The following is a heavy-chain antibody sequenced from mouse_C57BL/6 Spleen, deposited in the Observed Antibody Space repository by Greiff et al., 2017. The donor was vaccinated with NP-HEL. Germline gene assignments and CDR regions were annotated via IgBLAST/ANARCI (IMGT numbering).Heavy chain of an antibody. V-gene: IGHV1-82*01. D-gene: IGHD2-4*01. CDR1: GYAFSSSW. CDR3: ARGRYDYGYYFDY. CDR2: IYPGDGDT. J-gene: IGHJ2*02. Sequence: QVQLQQSGPELVKPGASVKISCKASGYAFSSSWMNWVKQRPGKGLEWIGRIYPGDGDTNYNGKFKGKATLTADKSSSTAYMQLSSLTSDDSAVYFCARGRYDYGYYFDYWGQGTSLTVSS.